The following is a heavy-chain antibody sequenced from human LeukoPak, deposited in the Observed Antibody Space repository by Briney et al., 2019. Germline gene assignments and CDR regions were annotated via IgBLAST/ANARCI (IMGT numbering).Heavy chain of an antibody. D-gene: IGHD6-6*01. V-gene: IGHV3-7*03. CDR1: GFTFRSYW. CDR3: ATSSSSSY. J-gene: IGHJ4*02. CDR2: IRDDGSEE. Sequence: GGSLRLSCAASGFTFRSYWMSWVRQAPGKGLEWVANIRDDGSEEHYVDSVRGRFTISRDNAKNSLYLQMTSLRAEDTAVYYCATSSSSSYWGQGTLVTVSS.